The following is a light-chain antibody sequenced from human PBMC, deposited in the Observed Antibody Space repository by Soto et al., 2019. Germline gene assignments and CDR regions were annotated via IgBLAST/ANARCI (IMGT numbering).Light chain of an antibody. V-gene: IGKV1-39*01. CDR2: AVS. Sequence: DLQMTQSPSSLSASVGDRITITCRASQTVYSYLNWYQQKPGRAPKLLIYAVSSLHSGVPSRFSRSGSGTDFTLTISSLQPEDFATYYCQQSYIHHVTFGGGTKVEIK. CDR1: QTVYSY. J-gene: IGKJ4*01. CDR3: QQSYIHHVT.